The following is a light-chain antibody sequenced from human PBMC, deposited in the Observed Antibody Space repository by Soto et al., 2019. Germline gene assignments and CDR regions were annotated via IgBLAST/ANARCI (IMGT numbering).Light chain of an antibody. Sequence: DIQMTQSPSSLSASVGDRVTITCRASQGISNYLAWYQQKPGKVPKLLIYAASTLQSGVPSRFSGSGSGPDFTLTIISLQPEDVATYYCQKYNSALVFTFGPGTKVDIK. J-gene: IGKJ3*01. CDR3: QKYNSALVFT. V-gene: IGKV1-27*01. CDR2: AAS. CDR1: QGISNY.